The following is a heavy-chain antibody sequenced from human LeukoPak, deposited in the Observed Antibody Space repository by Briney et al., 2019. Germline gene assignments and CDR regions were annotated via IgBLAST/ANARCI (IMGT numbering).Heavy chain of an antibody. CDR3: ARATNPRLTKITVVSFDY. V-gene: IGHV4-34*01. CDR1: GGSFSGYY. D-gene: IGHD4-23*01. Sequence: PSATLSLTCAVYGGSFSGYYWSWIRQPPGKGLEWIGEINHSGSTNYNPSLKSRVTISVDTSKNHFSLKLSSVTAADTAVYYCARATNPRLTKITVVSFDYWGQGTLVTVSS. CDR2: INHSGST. J-gene: IGHJ4*02.